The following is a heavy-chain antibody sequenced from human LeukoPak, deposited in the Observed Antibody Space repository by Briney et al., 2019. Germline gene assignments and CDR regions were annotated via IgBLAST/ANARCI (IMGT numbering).Heavy chain of an antibody. CDR1: GFSFSSYW. J-gene: IGHJ4*02. CDR3: ARSSYPYYFDY. Sequence: GGSLRLSCGASGFSFSSYWMHWVRQAPGKGLMWGSRVNNDGSSTTYADSVEGRFTISRDNARNTLYLQMNSLRAEDTAVYYCARSSYPYYFDYWGQGTLVTVSS. V-gene: IGHV3-74*01. CDR2: VNNDGSST. D-gene: IGHD6-19*01.